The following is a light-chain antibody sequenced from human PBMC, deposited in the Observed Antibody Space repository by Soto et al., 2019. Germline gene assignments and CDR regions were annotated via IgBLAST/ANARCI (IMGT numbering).Light chain of an antibody. CDR2: DAS. CDR1: QDIRNY. CDR3: QQCDNLTLT. Sequence: DIQMTQYPSSLSASVGDRVTITCEASQDIRNYLNWYQQKPGKAPKLLIYDASNLETGVPSRLSGTGYGTAFNFTISNMKNEDLETYLCQQCDNLTLTFGGGTKVDIK. V-gene: IGKV1-33*01. J-gene: IGKJ4*01.